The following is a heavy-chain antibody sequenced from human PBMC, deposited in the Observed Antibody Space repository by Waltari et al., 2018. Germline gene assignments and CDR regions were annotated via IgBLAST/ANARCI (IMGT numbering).Heavy chain of an antibody. D-gene: IGHD1-1*01. J-gene: IGHJ5*02. CDR2: IFQDGSGR. CDR3: ARDTVPGAGTTWARNLFGP. V-gene: IGHV3-30-3*01. CDR1: GFTFNPYA. Sequence: QVQLMESGGGVVQPGGSLRLSCAASGFTFNPYALDLVRQAPGRWLEWVAGIFQDGSGRVYRDSVMGRFTIARDNSENTLYLQMNGLRTDDTAVYFCARDTVPGAGTTWARNLFGPWGQGTLVTVSS.